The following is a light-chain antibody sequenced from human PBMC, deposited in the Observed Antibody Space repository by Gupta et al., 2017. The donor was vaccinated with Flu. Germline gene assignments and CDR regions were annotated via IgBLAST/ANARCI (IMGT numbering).Light chain of an antibody. Sequence: CTLRSGFDGGSDMILWYQQKPGSPPQYALRYMFDADKQQGSGVPSRFAGYKDLSATEGILVISGVEAEEDYYDYCKNWHSSAVGFGGGTKVTVL. CDR1: SGFDGGSDM. CDR2: YMFDADK. V-gene: IGLV5-45*01. CDR3: KNWHSSAVG. J-gene: IGLJ3*02.